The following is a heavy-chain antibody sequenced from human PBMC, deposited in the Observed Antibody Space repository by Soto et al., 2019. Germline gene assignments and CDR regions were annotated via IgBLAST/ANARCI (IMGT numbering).Heavy chain of an antibody. CDR3: ARIQEVWLPIRFDP. CDR1: WFSLTTSGVG. V-gene: IGHV2-5*01. Sequence: PTLVNPTQTLTLTCTFSWFSLTTSGVGVGLIRRPPGKALEWLALIYCNDNKRYNASLKSRLTITKDTTEYQVVLTMTDMDPVDTAKVVLARIQEVWLPIRFDPWGPGTLVPVYS. J-gene: IGHJ5*02. CDR2: IYCNDNK. D-gene: IGHD5-18*01.